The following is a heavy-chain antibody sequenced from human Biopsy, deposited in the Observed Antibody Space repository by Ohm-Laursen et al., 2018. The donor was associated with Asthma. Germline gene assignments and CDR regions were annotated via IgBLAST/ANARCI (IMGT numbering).Heavy chain of an antibody. J-gene: IGHJ4*02. D-gene: IGHD2-15*01. CDR3: AGFCSGGNCPDH. V-gene: IGHV4-59*01. CDR2: IHYSGST. Sequence: TLSLTCTVSGVSIRSYYWTWIRQPPGKGLEWIGNIHYSGSTYSNPSLKSRVTISVDTSKKQISPRLSSVIAADTAVYYCAGFCSGGNCPDHWGQGTLVTVSS. CDR1: GVSIRSYY.